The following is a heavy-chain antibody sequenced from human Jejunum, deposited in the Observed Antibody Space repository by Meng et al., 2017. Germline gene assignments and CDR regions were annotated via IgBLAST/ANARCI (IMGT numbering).Heavy chain of an antibody. V-gene: IGHV4-30-4*01. D-gene: IGHD3/OR15-3a*01. J-gene: IGHJ5*02. Sequence: HLQESGPGLVRTSQTLSLTCTVSGDSSSRSDYYWTWIRQPPGKGLEWIGFSTYGGTSYYNPSLKGRLTISVASFNSQLSLEVTSVMAADTGVYYCARGRHLYSWTGMVAWGQGALVTVSS. CDR3: ARGRHLYSWTGMVA. CDR2: STYGGTS. CDR1: GDSSSRSDYY.